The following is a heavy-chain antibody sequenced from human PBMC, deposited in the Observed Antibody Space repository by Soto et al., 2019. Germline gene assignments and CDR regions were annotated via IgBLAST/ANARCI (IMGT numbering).Heavy chain of an antibody. D-gene: IGHD5-12*01. V-gene: IGHV3-23*01. CDR2: ISGSGGST. J-gene: IGHJ4*02. Sequence: GGSVRLSCAASGFSFISYAMSWVRQAPGKGLEWVSAISGSGGSTYYADSVKGRFTISRDNAKNSLYLQMNSLRAEDTAVYYCARDQRHLRHGYSDYWGQGTLVTVSS. CDR3: ARDQRHLRHGYSDY. CDR1: GFSFISYA.